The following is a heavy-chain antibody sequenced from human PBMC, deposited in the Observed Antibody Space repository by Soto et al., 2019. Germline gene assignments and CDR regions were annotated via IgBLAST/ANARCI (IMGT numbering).Heavy chain of an antibody. D-gene: IGHD2-21*01. CDR1: GGSISSSSYY. Sequence: SETLSLTCTVSGGSISSSSYYWGWIRQPPGKGLEWIGSIYYSGSTYYNPSLKSRVTISVDTSKNQFSLKLSSVTAADTAVYYCARRSTGVELLKGNRYHMDVWGKGTTVTVSS. V-gene: IGHV4-39*01. CDR3: ARRSTGVELLKGNRYHMDV. J-gene: IGHJ6*03. CDR2: IYYSGST.